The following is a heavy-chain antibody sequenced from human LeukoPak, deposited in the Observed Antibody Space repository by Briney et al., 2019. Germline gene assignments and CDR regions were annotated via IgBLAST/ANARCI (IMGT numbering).Heavy chain of an antibody. CDR2: IYYSGST. J-gene: IGHJ1*01. CDR1: GGSISSSSYY. V-gene: IGHV4-39*07. Sequence: SETLSLTCTVSGGSISSSSYYWGWIRQPPGKGLEWIGSIYYSGSTYYNPSLKSRVTISVDTSKNQFSLKLSSVTAADTAVYYCARVLVKGKLLLLEEYFQHWGQGTLVTVSS. CDR3: ARVLVKGKLLLLEEYFQH. D-gene: IGHD2-15*01.